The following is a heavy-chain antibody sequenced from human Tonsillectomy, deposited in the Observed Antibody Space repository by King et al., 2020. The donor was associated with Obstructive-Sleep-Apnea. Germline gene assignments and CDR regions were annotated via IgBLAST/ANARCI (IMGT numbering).Heavy chain of an antibody. J-gene: IGHJ6*02. V-gene: IGHV3-43D*03. CDR2: ISWDGGST. Sequence: VQLVESGGVVVQPGGSLRLSCAASGFTFDDYAMHWVRQAPGKGLEWVSLISWDGGSTYYADSVKGRFTISRDNSKNSLYLQMNSLRAEDTALYYCAKDGGYCSSTSCPPTSGYYGMDVWGQGTTVTVSS. CDR3: AKDGGYCSSTSCPPTSGYYGMDV. CDR1: GFTFDDYA. D-gene: IGHD2-2*03.